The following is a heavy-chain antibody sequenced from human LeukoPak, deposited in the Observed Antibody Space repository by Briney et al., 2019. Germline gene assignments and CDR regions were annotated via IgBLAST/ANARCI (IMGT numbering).Heavy chain of an antibody. D-gene: IGHD6-13*01. V-gene: IGHV4-34*01. CDR2: INHSGST. CDR1: GGSFSDYY. Sequence: SETLSLTCAVYGGSFSDYYWSWIRQPPGKGLEWIGEINHSGSTNYNPSLKSRLTISVDTSKNQFSLELNSVSAADTAVCYCARLRSGSSSWYDCWGQGTLVTVSS. J-gene: IGHJ5*01. CDR3: ARLRSGSSSWYDC.